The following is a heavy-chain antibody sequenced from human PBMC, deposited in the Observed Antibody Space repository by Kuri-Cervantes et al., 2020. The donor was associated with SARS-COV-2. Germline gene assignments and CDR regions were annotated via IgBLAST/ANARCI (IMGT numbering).Heavy chain of an antibody. CDR2: IYYSGST. J-gene: IGHJ2*01. CDR1: GYSISSGYY. Sequence: GSLSLACAVSGYSISSGYYWGWIRQPPGKGLEWIGSIYYSGSTYYNPSLKSRVTISVDTSKNQFSLKLSSVTAADTAVYYCARHYITRYFDLWGRGTLVTDSS. D-gene: IGHD2-2*01. CDR3: ARHYITRYFDL. V-gene: IGHV4-38-2*01.